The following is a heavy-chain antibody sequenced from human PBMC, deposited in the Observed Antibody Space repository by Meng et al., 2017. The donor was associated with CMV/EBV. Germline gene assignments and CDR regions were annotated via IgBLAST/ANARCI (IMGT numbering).Heavy chain of an antibody. D-gene: IGHD4-11*01. CDR1: GFTFSSYA. V-gene: IGHV3-23*03. CDR2: IYSGGSST. Sequence: ETLSLTCAASGFTFSSYAMSWVRQAPGKGLEWVSVIYSGGSSTYYADSVKGRFTISRDNSKNTLYLQMNNLRAEDTAVYYCAKDLVIPLYSTPYYYGMDVWGQGTTVTVSS. J-gene: IGHJ6*02. CDR3: AKDLVIPLYSTPYYYGMDV.